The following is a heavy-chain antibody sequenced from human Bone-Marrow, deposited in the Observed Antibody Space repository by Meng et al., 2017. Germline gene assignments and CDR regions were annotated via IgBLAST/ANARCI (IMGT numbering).Heavy chain of an antibody. V-gene: IGHV3-74*01. CDR3: ARTRGVGAVIR. CDR2: VNSDGSST. J-gene: IGHJ4*02. CDR1: GFTFSSDW. Sequence: EGEVVEAGGGLVRPGGSLRLSCAASGFTFSSDWMHWVRQAPGKGLVWVSRVNSDGSSTSYADSVKGRFTISRDNAKNTLSLQMNSLRAEDTAVYYCARTRGVGAVIRWGQGTLVTVSS. D-gene: IGHD1-26*01.